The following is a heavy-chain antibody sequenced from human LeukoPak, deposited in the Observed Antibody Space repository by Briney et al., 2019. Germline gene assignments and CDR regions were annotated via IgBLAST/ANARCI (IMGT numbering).Heavy chain of an antibody. CDR3: TTDTRTTVTTYGY. J-gene: IGHJ4*02. D-gene: IGHD4-11*01. Sequence: GGSLRLSCAASGFTFTNAWMSWVRQAPGKGLEWLGRIKSKTDGGTTDYAAPVKGRFTISRDDSKNTLYLQMNSLKTEDTAVYYCTTDTRTTVTTYGYWGQGTLVTVSS. CDR2: IKSKTDGGTT. CDR1: GFTFTNAW. V-gene: IGHV3-15*01.